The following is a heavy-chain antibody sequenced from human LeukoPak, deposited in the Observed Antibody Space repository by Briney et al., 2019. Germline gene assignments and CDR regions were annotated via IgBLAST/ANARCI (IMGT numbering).Heavy chain of an antibody. CDR2: INPSGSST. V-gene: IGHV1-46*01. CDR1: GYTFTSYY. J-gene: IGHJ3*01. CDR3: ARGSYSGYDLRLDAFDF. D-gene: IGHD5-12*01. Sequence: GASVKVSCKASGYTFTSYYMHWVRQAPGQGLEWMGLINPSGSSTNYAQKFQGRVAITADKSTSTAYMELNSLTSEDTAVYYCARGSYSGYDLRLDAFDFWGQGTMDTVSS.